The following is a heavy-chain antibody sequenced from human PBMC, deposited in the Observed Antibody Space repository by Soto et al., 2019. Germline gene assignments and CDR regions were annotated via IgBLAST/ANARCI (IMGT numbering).Heavy chain of an antibody. CDR1: GYTFTSYY. V-gene: IGHV1-46*01. D-gene: IGHD2-21*02. Sequence: ASVKVSCKASGYTFTSYYMHWVRQAPGQGLEWMGIINPSGGSTSYAQKFQGRVTMTRDTSTSTVYMELSSLRSEDTAVYYCARGYCGGDCYPGIGLLDYWGQGTLVTVSS. J-gene: IGHJ4*02. CDR2: INPSGGST. CDR3: ARGYCGGDCYPGIGLLDY.